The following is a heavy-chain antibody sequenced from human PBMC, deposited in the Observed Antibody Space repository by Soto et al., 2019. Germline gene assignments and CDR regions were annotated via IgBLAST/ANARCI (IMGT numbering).Heavy chain of an antibody. J-gene: IGHJ5*02. V-gene: IGHV3-23*01. CDR3: AKTGNWFDP. CDR2: ISGSGGST. Sequence: GGSLRLSCEASGSTVSSYAMSWVRQAPGKGLEWVSAISGSGGSTYYADSVKGRFTVSRDNSKNTLSLQMNSLRAEDTAVYYCAKTGNWFDPWGQGTLVTVSS. CDR1: GSTVSSYA. D-gene: IGHD3-10*01.